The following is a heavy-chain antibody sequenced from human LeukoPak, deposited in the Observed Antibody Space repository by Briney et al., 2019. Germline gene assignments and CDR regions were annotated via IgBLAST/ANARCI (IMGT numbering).Heavy chain of an antibody. CDR2: IKSKTDGGTA. J-gene: IGHJ4*02. D-gene: IGHD5-18*01. Sequence: PGESLRLSCAASGFTFNNAWMSWVRLATGKGLEWVGRIKSKTDGGTADYAAPVKGRFTISRDDSKNMVFVQMNSLKIADTALYFCATEADTAMALPKNWGQGTLVTVSS. CDR3: ATEADTAMALPKN. V-gene: IGHV3-15*01. CDR1: GFTFNNAW.